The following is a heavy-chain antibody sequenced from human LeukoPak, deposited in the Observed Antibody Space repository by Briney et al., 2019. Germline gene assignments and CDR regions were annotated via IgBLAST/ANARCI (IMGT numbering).Heavy chain of an antibody. CDR3: AKAMNGGYSHAATYHFDY. CDR2: IRYDGSNK. V-gene: IGHV3-30*02. Sequence: GGSLRLSCAASGFTFSSYGMHWVRQAPGKGLEWVAFIRYDGSNKYYADSVKGRFTISRDNSKNTLYLQMNSLRAEDTALYYCAKAMNGGYSHAATYHFDYWGQGTLVTVSS. CDR1: GFTFSSYG. D-gene: IGHD5-18*01. J-gene: IGHJ4*02.